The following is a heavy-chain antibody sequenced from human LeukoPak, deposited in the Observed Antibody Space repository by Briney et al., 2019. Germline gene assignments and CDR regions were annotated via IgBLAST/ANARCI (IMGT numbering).Heavy chain of an antibody. CDR1: GGTFSSYA. J-gene: IGHJ3*02. V-gene: IGHV1-69*04. D-gene: IGHD3-3*01. CDR2: IIPIFGIA. Sequence: SVKVSCKASGGTFSSYAISWVRQAPGQGLEWMGRIIPIFGIANYAQKFQGRVTITADKSTSTAYMELSSLRSEDTAVYCCARGDYDGAFDIWGQGTMVTVSS. CDR3: ARGDYDGAFDI.